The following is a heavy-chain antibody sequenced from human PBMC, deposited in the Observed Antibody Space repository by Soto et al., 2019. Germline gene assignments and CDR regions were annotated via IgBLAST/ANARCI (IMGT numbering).Heavy chain of an antibody. CDR2: ISGSGGST. CDR1: GFTCSNHA. D-gene: IGHD2-2*01. J-gene: IGHJ4*02. V-gene: IGHV3-23*01. Sequence: PGGPLRLSCAASGFTCSNHAMNWIRKAPGKGLEWVSAISGSGGSTYYADSVKGRFTISRDNSKNTLYLQMNSLRAEDTAVYHCAKEDSARMPCIIFEYWVQGTLVT. CDR3: AKEDSARMPCIIFEY.